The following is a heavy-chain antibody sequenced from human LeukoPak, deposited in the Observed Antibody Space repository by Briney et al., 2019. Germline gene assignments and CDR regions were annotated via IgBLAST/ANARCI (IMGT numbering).Heavy chain of an antibody. J-gene: IGHJ4*02. CDR2: INPDGIKR. Sequence: GGSLRLSCAVSGLTFSSSWMDWVRQAPGKGLEWVASINPDGIKRYSADSVKGRITISRDNARNSLYLQMDSLRVEDTAFYYCARDLAFSRLDYWGQGVLVTVSS. V-gene: IGHV3-7*01. D-gene: IGHD2/OR15-2a*01. CDR1: GLTFSSSW. CDR3: ARDLAFSRLDY.